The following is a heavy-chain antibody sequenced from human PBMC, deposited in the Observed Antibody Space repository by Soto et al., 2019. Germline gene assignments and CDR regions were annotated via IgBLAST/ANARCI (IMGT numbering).Heavy chain of an antibody. D-gene: IGHD6-19*01. V-gene: IGHV3-74*02. CDR2: ISGGGGT. J-gene: IGHJ4*02. Sequence: EVQLVESGGGLVQPGGSLRLSCAASGFDFSTYWMHWVRQAPGKGLVWVSRISGGGGTTYADSVEGRFTISRDNANNILYLQMNSLTEEDTAMYYCIRASGVAGTGEYFWGQGTLVTVSS. CDR1: GFDFSTYW. CDR3: IRASGVAGTGEYF.